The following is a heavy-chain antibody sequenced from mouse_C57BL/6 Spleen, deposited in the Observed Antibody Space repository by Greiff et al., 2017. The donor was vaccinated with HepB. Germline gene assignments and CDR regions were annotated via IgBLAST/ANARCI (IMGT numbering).Heavy chain of an antibody. V-gene: IGHV14-4*01. CDR3: AYPYYGSSIFDY. CDR1: GFNIKDDY. D-gene: IGHD1-1*01. Sequence: EVQLQESGAELVRPGASVKLSCTASGFNIKDDYMHWVKQRPEQGLEWIGWIDPENGDTEYASKFQGKATITADTSSNTAYLQLSSLTSEDTAVYYCAYPYYGSSIFDYWGQGTTLTVSS. J-gene: IGHJ2*01. CDR2: IDPENGDT.